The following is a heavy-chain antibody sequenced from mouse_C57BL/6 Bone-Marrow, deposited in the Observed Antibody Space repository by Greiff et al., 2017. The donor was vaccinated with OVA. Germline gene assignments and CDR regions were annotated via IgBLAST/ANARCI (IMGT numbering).Heavy chain of an antibody. V-gene: IGHV5-12*01. J-gene: IGHJ1*03. CDR3: ARPPFYGSSYYWYFDV. D-gene: IGHD1-1*01. CDR1: GFTFSDYY. Sequence: EVNLVESGGGLVQPGGSLKLSCAASGFTFSDYYMYWVRQTPEKRLEWVAYISNGGGSTYYPDTVKGRFTISRDNAKNTLYLQMSRLKSEDTAMYYCARPPFYGSSYYWYFDVWGTGTTVTVSS. CDR2: ISNGGGST.